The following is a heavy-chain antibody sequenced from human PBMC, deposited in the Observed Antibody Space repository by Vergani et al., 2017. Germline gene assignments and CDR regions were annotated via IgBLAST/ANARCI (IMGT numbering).Heavy chain of an antibody. V-gene: IGHV4-34*01. CDR3: ARVGSKVWNNYYMDV. CDR1: GGSFSGYY. CDR2: INHSGST. Sequence: QVQLQQWGAGLLKPSETLSLTCAVYGGSFSGYYWSWIRQPPGKGLEWIGEINHSGSTNYNPSLKSRVTISVDTSKNQFSLKLSSVTAADTAVYYCARVGSKVWNNYYMDVWGKGTTVTVSS. J-gene: IGHJ6*03. D-gene: IGHD1/OR15-1a*01.